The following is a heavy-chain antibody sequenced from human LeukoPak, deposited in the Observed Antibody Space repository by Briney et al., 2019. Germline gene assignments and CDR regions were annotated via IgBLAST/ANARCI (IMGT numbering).Heavy chain of an antibody. Sequence: ASVKVSCKASGYTFTSYGISWVRQAPGQGLEWMGWISAYNGNTNYAQKLQGRVTMTTDTSTSTAYMELRSLRSDDTAAYYCARVKDCSSTSCPKGRWFDPWGQGTLVTVSS. CDR1: GYTFTSYG. J-gene: IGHJ5*02. D-gene: IGHD2-2*01. V-gene: IGHV1-18*01. CDR3: ARVKDCSSTSCPKGRWFDP. CDR2: ISAYNGNT.